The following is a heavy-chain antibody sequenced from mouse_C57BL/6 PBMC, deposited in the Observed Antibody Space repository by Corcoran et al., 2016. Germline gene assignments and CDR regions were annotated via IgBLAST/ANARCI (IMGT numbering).Heavy chain of an antibody. CDR2: IWWDDDK. V-gene: IGHV8-8*01. CDR3: ARIIYYGSYYAMDY. Sequence: QVTLKESGPGILQPSQTLSLTCSFSGFSLSTFGMGVGWIRQPSGKGLEWLAHIWWDDDKYYNPALKSRLTISKDTSKNQVFLKIANVDTADTATDYCARIIYYGSYYAMDYWGQGTSVTVSS. J-gene: IGHJ4*01. CDR1: GFSLSTFGMG. D-gene: IGHD2-2*01.